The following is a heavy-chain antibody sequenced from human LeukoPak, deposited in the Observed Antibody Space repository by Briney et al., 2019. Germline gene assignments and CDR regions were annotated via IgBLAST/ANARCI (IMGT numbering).Heavy chain of an antibody. CDR3: ARGWMATISAFDI. D-gene: IGHD5-24*01. CDR2: IYYSGSN. J-gene: IGHJ3*02. Sequence: NPSETLSLTCTVSGDSISSSSSYWGWIRQPPGKGLEWIGSIYYSGSNFDNPALKSRVTISVDTSKNQFSLKLSSVTAADTAVYYCARGWMATISAFDIWGQGTMVTVSS. CDR1: GDSISSSSSY. V-gene: IGHV4-39*01.